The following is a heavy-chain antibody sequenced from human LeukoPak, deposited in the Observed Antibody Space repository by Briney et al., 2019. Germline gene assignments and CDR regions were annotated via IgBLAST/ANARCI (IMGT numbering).Heavy chain of an antibody. CDR2: ISGSGGST. CDR1: GFIFSDYD. J-gene: IGHJ4*02. CDR3: ARTLLEWLSLDY. D-gene: IGHD3-3*01. Sequence: GGSLRLSCAASGFIFSDYDVYWVRQAPGKGLECVSAISGSGGSTYYADSVKGRFTIPRDNSKNALYLQMNSLRAEDTPVYYCARTLLEWLSLDYWGQGTLVTVSS. V-gene: IGHV3-23*01.